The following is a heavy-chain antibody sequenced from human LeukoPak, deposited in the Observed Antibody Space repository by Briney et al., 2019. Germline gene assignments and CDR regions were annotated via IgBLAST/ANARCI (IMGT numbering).Heavy chain of an antibody. D-gene: IGHD3-3*01. CDR2: ISGSGGST. V-gene: IGHV3-23*01. CDR3: ANEAPSYDFWSGYYGTYYLDY. J-gene: IGHJ4*02. CDR1: GFTFSSYA. Sequence: GGSLRLSCAASGFTFSSYAMSWVRQAPGKGLEWVSAISGSGGSTYYADSVKGRFTISRDNSKNTLYLQMNSLRAEDTAVYYCANEAPSYDFWSGYYGTYYLDYWGQGTLVTVSS.